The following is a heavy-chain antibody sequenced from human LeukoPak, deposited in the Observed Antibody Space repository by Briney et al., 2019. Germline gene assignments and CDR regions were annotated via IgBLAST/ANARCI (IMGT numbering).Heavy chain of an antibody. J-gene: IGHJ4*02. CDR3: AKVSGRSGWQTDY. V-gene: IGHV3-23*01. CDR1: GFTFSSYA. D-gene: IGHD6-19*01. Sequence: PGGSLRLSCAASGFTFSSYAITWVRQAPGKGLQWVSAISGGGGSTYYADSVRGRFTISRDNSKNTLYLQMDSLRAEDTAVYYCAKVSGRSGWQTDYWGQGTLVSVSS. CDR2: ISGGGGST.